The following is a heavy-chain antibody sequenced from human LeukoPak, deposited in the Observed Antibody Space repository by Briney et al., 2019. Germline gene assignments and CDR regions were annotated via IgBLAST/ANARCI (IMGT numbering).Heavy chain of an antibody. Sequence: GGSLRLSCAASGFTFSDYYMSWLRQAPGKGLEWVSYISSSGSTIYYADSVKGRFTISRDNAQNSLYLQMNSLRAEDTAIYYCVRDRGTYRPIDYWGQGTLVTVSS. CDR1: GFTFSDYY. CDR3: VRDRGTYRPIDY. J-gene: IGHJ4*02. V-gene: IGHV3-11*01. D-gene: IGHD1-26*01. CDR2: ISSSGSTI.